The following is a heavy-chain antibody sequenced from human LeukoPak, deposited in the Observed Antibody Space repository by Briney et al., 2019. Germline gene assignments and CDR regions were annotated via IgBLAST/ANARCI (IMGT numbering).Heavy chain of an antibody. J-gene: IGHJ4*02. D-gene: IGHD2-15*01. CDR2: IYHGGST. Sequence: TSETLSLTCTVSGGSLSSYYWSWIRQPPGKGLEWIGSIYHGGSTYYNPSLRSRVIVSVDTSKNHFSLKMSSVTAADTAVYYCARVLASCAGGCYSDGFDYWGQGALVSVSS. CDR3: ARVLASCAGGCYSDGFDY. V-gene: IGHV4-59*04. CDR1: GGSLSSYY.